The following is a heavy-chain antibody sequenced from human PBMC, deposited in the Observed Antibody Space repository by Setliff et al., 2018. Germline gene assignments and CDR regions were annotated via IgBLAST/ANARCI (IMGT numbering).Heavy chain of an antibody. CDR2: INPSGTT. CDR1: GDSFSDYY. Sequence: PSETLSLTCAVYGDSFSDYYWSWIRQPPGKGLEWIAEINPSGTTNYIPSLKSRLTISVDTSKRQFSLKLISVTAADTAVYFCARHLLVQGTYHFDYWGQGSPVTV. V-gene: IGHV4-34*01. J-gene: IGHJ4*02. CDR3: ARHLLVQGTYHFDY. D-gene: IGHD3-10*01.